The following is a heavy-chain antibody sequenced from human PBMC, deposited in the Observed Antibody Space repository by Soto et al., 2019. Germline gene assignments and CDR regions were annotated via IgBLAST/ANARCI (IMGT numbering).Heavy chain of an antibody. D-gene: IGHD3-3*01. Sequence: QVQLQESGPGLVKPSQTLSLTCTVSGGSISSGGYYWSWIRQHPGKGLEWIGYIYYSGSTYYNPSLKSRVTISVATSKNQFSLKLGCVTAADTAVYYWGRGLYDFWSGYNMGYFDYWGQGTLVTVSS. V-gene: IGHV4-31*03. CDR3: GRGLYDFWSGYNMGYFDY. CDR2: IYYSGST. CDR1: GGSISSGGYY. J-gene: IGHJ4*02.